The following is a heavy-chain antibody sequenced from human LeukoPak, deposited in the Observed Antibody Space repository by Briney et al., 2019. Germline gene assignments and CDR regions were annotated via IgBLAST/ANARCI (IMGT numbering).Heavy chain of an antibody. D-gene: IGHD4-23*01. CDR2: LEQDGSVK. V-gene: IGHV3-7*01. J-gene: IGHJ4*02. CDR1: GFTFSTYW. CDR3: ATSADSPGNS. Sequence: GGSLRLSCVASGFTFSTYWMSWVRQAPGKGLEWVANLEQDGSVKHYVDSVKGRFTISRDNAKNSLYLQMTNLRAEDTAVYYCATSADSPGNSWGQGTLITVSS.